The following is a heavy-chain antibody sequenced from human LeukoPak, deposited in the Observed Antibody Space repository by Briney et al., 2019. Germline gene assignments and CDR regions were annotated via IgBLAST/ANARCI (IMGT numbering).Heavy chain of an antibody. Sequence: GESLKISFWGSGYRFTTYWIGWVRQMPGKGLEWLVIIYPGDSDKRYSPSFQVQVTISADTSISTAYLQWSSLKASDSAMYYCASPAGSGSPHPYYFDYWGQGTLVTVSS. CDR2: IYPGDSDK. CDR1: GYRFTTYW. J-gene: IGHJ4*02. D-gene: IGHD3-10*01. V-gene: IGHV5-51*01. CDR3: ASPAGSGSPHPYYFDY.